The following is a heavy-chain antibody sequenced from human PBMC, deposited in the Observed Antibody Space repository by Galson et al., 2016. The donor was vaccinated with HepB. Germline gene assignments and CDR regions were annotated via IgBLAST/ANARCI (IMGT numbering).Heavy chain of an antibody. CDR3: AKDDDDYNDAFDI. CDR2: ISGSGVGT. CDR1: GFTFSMYG. Sequence: SLRLSCAASGFTFSMYGMSWVRQAPGKGLEWVSAISGSGVGTYYADSVKGRFTISRDNSKNTLYLQMNSLRAEDTAVYYCAKDDDDYNDAFDIWGQGTMVTVSS. J-gene: IGHJ3*02. D-gene: IGHD5-24*01. V-gene: IGHV3-23*01.